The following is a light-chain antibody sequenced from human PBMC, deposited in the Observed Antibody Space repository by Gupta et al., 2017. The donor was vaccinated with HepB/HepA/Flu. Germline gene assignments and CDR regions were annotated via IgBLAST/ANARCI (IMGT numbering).Light chain of an antibody. CDR1: QSVSSNY. CDR2: GAS. J-gene: IGKJ1*01. CDR3: QKYGIPPPRT. Sequence: DIVMTQSPGTLSLSPGEGAALSCRPSQSVSSNYLAWYQQRPGQAPRLRIYGASSRATGIPDRFSGSGSGTVFTLTISSLEPEDFAVYYCQKYGIPPPRTFGPGTKVEIK. V-gene: IGKV3-20*01.